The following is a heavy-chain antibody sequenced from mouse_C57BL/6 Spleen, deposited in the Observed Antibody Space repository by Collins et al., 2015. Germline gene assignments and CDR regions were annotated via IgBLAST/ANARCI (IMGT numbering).Heavy chain of an antibody. V-gene: IGHV3-6*02. CDR2: ISYDGNN. CDR1: DYSITSDHY. CDR3: ARGMITTAMDY. D-gene: IGHD2-4*01. Sequence: DVQLQESGPGLVKPSQSLSLTCSVTDYSITSDHYWNWIRQFPGNKLEWMGYISYDGNNNYNPSLKNRISITRDTSKNQFFLKLNSVITEDTAAYYCARGMITTAMDYWGQGTSVTVSS. J-gene: IGHJ4*01.